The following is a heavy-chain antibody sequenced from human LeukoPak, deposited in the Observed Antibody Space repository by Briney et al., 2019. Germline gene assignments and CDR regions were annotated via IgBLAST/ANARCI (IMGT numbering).Heavy chain of an antibody. CDR2: FYYSGST. V-gene: IGHV4-59*02. Sequence: SETLSLTCTVSGVSVSSYYWSWIRQPPGKGLEWIGHFYYSGSTNYNPSLKSRVTISVDTSRNQFSLKVSSVTAADTAMYYCARRAGETFDIWGQGTMVTVSS. CDR3: ARRAGETFDI. D-gene: IGHD3-16*01. CDR1: GVSVSSYY. J-gene: IGHJ3*02.